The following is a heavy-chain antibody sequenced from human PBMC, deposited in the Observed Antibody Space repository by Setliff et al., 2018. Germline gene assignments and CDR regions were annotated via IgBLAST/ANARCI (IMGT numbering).Heavy chain of an antibody. D-gene: IGHD5-12*01. Sequence: SETLSLTCAVSGFSITNGYYWGWIRQSPGKQLEWIGNIFQSGITFYNPSLKSRVTISLDPSQNQFSLKLRPVTAADTAVYFCARVGGLLVATMPFDYWGPGTLVTV. CDR3: ARVGGLLVATMPFDY. V-gene: IGHV4-38-2*01. CDR1: GFSITNGYY. CDR2: IFQSGIT. J-gene: IGHJ4*02.